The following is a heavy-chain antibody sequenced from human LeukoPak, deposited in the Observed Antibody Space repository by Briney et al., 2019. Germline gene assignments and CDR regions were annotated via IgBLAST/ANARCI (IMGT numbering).Heavy chain of an antibody. CDR2: ISSSRSYI. D-gene: IGHD6-6*01. CDR3: ARAIAARSTFDY. J-gene: IGHJ4*02. CDR1: GFTFSSYS. V-gene: IGHV3-21*01. Sequence: GGSLRLSCAASGFTFSSYSMNWVRQAPGKGLEWVSFISSSRSYIYYADSVKGRFTISRDNAKNSLYLQMNSLRAEDTAVYYCARAIAARSTFDYWGQGTLVTVSS.